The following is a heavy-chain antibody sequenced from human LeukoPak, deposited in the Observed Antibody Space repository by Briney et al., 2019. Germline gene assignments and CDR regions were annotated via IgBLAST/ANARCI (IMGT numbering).Heavy chain of an antibody. CDR3: VRSKSGTYGWFDP. Sequence: PSETLSLTCTVSVGSLSNYFWSWIRQPPGKGLEWIGYIYYTGSANYSPSLKSRVTISIDTSKTQFSLKVSSVTAADTAIYYCVRSKSGTYGWFDPWGQGTLVTVFS. J-gene: IGHJ5*02. D-gene: IGHD4-17*01. CDR1: VGSLSNYF. CDR2: IYYTGSA. V-gene: IGHV4-59*01.